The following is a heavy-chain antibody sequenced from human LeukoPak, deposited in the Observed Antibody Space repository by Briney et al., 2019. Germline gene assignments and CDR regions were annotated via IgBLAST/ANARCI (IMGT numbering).Heavy chain of an antibody. CDR1: GGTFGSYA. CDR2: IIPIFGTA. J-gene: IGHJ3*02. CDR3: ARDKAVRSLLFRDDAFDI. Sequence: ASVKVSCKASGGTFGSYAISWVRQAPGQGLEWMGGIIPIFGTANYAQKFQGRVTITADESTSTAYMELSSLRSEDTAVYYCARDKAVRSLLFRDDAFDIWGQGTMVTVSS. V-gene: IGHV1-69*01. D-gene: IGHD2-2*01.